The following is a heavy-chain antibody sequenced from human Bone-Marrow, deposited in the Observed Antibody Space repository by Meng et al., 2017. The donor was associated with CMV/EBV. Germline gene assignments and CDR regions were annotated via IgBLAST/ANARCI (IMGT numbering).Heavy chain of an antibody. CDR3: ARVGTMNQNYYYYGMDV. D-gene: IGHD3-22*01. Sequence: GGFLRLSCVASGFTLSTSTINWVRQAPGKGLEWVSSIGGSSTSADYADSVKGRFTLSRDDSKNSLSLQMNSLRVDDTAVYYCARVGTMNQNYYYYGMDVWGQGTTVTVSS. J-gene: IGHJ6*02. V-gene: IGHV3-21*01. CDR2: IGGSSTSA. CDR1: GFTLSTST.